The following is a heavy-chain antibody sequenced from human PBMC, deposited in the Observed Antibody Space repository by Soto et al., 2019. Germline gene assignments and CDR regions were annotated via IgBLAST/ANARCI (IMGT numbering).Heavy chain of an antibody. J-gene: IGHJ4*02. CDR1: GFNLRNYG. D-gene: IGHD3-22*01. CDR3: AKEVGGGHYDY. Sequence: QVQLVESGGGVVQPGRSLRLSCAASGFNLRNYGMHWVRQAPGKGLEWVAVISYDRSDYADSVKGRFTISRDNSKNTLYLQMGSLRAEDTAVYYCAKEVGGGHYDYWGQGILVTVSS. V-gene: IGHV3-30*18. CDR2: ISYDRS.